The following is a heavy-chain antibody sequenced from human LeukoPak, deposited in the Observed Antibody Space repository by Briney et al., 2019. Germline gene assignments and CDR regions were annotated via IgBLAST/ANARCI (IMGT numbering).Heavy chain of an antibody. CDR3: ARARKYYYDSSGYYWFDY. CDR1: GYTLTSYY. J-gene: IGHJ4*02. CDR2: INPSGGST. D-gene: IGHD3-22*01. Sequence: ASVKVSCKASGYTLTSYYMHWVRQAPGQGLEWMGIINPSGGSTSYAQKFQGRVTMTRDMSTSTVYMELSSLRSEDTAVYHCARARKYYYDSSGYYWFDYWGQGTLVTVSS. V-gene: IGHV1-46*01.